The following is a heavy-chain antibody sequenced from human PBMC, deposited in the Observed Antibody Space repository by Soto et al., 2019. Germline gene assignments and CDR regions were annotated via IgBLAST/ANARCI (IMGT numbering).Heavy chain of an antibody. J-gene: IGHJ3*02. D-gene: IGHD3-9*01. CDR2: ISSSGSTI. CDR1: GFTFSDYY. CDR3: ARSEISYYDILTGYYNDAFDI. V-gene: IGHV3-11*01. Sequence: GGSLRLSCAASGFTFSDYYMSWIRQAPGKGLEWVSYISSSGSTIYYADSVKGRFTISRDNAKNSLYLQMNSLRAEDTAVYYCARSEISYYDILTGYYNDAFDIWGQGTMVTVSS.